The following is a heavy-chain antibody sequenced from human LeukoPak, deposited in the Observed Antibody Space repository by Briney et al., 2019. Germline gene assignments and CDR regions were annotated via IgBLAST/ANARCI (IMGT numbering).Heavy chain of an antibody. V-gene: IGHV4-4*07. CDR2: IYTSGST. J-gene: IGHJ3*02. D-gene: IGHD3-10*01. CDR1: GGSISSYY. Sequence: SETLSLTCTVSGGSISSYYWSWIRQPAGKGLEWIGRIYTSGSTNYNPSLKSRVTMSVDTSKNQFSLKLSSVTAADTAVYYCARDGTYGSGLRAFDIWGQGTMVTVSS. CDR3: ARDGTYGSGLRAFDI.